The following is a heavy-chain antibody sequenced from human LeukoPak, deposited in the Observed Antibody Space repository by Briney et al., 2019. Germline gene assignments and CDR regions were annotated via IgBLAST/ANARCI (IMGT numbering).Heavy chain of an antibody. Sequence: PSETLSLTCAVYGGSFSGYYWSWIRQPPGKGLEWIGEINHSGSTNYNPSLKSRFTISVDTSKNQFSLKLSSVTAADTAVYYCAKHQGYCTNGVCYIGGNYFDYWGQGTLVTVSS. J-gene: IGHJ4*02. CDR2: INHSGST. V-gene: IGHV4-34*01. D-gene: IGHD2-8*01. CDR1: GGSFSGYY. CDR3: AKHQGYCTNGVCYIGGNYFDY.